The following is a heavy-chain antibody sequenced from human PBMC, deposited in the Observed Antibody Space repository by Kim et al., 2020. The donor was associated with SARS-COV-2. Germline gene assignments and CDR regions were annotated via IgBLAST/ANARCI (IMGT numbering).Heavy chain of an antibody. V-gene: IGHV4-39*01. Sequence: SETLSLTCTVSGGSISSSSYYWGWIRQPPGKGLEWIGSIYYSGSTYYNPSLKSRVTISVDTSKNQFSLKLSSVTAADTAVYYCARCMEWLDLHFDYWGQGTLVTVSS. CDR2: IYYSGST. J-gene: IGHJ4*02. D-gene: IGHD6-19*01. CDR1: GGSISSSSYY. CDR3: ARCMEWLDLHFDY.